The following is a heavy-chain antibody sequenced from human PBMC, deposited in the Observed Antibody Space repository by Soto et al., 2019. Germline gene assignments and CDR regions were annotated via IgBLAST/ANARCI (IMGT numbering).Heavy chain of an antibody. CDR2: ISSSSSYI. CDR1: GFTFSSYS. CDR3: ARRGAITSRPNWFDP. D-gene: IGHD1-20*01. J-gene: IGHJ5*02. Sequence: GGSLRLSCAASGFTFSSYSMNWVRQAPGKGLEWVSSISSSSSYIYYADSVKGRFTISRDNAKNSLYLQMNSLRAEDTAVYYCARRGAITSRPNWFDPWGQGTLVTAPQ. V-gene: IGHV3-21*01.